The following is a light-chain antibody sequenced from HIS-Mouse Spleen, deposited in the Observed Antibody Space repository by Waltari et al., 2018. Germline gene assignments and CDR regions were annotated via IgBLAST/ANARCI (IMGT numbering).Light chain of an antibody. V-gene: IGLV2-23*01. CDR2: EGS. J-gene: IGLJ3*02. CDR1: SSDVGSYNL. Sequence: QSALTQPASVSGSPGQSITISCTGTSSDVGSYNLVSWYQQHPGKAPKLMIYEGSKRPSGVSNRFSGSKSGNTASLTISALQAEDEADYYCCSDAGSSTWVFGGGTKLTVL. CDR3: CSDAGSSTWV.